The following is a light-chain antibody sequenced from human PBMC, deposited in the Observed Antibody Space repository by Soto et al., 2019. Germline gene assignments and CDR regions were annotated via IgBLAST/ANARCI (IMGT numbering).Light chain of an antibody. J-gene: IGKJ1*01. Sequence: EIVMTQSPATLSVSPGERATLSCRASQSVRSNLAWYQQKPGQAPRLLMYDTSTRATGIPARFSGSGSGTEFTLTISSLQSEDFAVYYCQQYNSYPWTFGQGTKVEIK. CDR2: DTS. CDR1: QSVRSN. V-gene: IGKV3-15*01. CDR3: QQYNSYPWT.